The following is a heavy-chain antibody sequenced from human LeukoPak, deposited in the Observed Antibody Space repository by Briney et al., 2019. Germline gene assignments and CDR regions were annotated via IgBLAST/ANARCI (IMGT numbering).Heavy chain of an antibody. D-gene: IGHD4-17*01. CDR3: ARDGRDYGDYRGNNWFDP. J-gene: IGHJ5*02. CDR2: INPNSGDT. V-gene: IGHV1-2*02. Sequence: ASVKVPCKASGYTFTGYYMHWVRQAPGQGLECMGWINPNSGDTNYAQKFQGRVTMTRDTSISTAYMELSRLGSDDTAVYYCARDGRDYGDYRGNNWFDPWGEGTLVSVSS. CDR1: GYTFTGYY.